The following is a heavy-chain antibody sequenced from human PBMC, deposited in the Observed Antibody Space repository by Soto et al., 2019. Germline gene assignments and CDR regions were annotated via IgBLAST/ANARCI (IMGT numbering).Heavy chain of an antibody. V-gene: IGHV3-9*01. CDR3: AKDRAAAASDDFDI. D-gene: IGHD6-13*01. Sequence: EVQLVESGGGLVQPGRSLRLSCAASGFTFDDYAMHWVRQAPGKGLEWVSGISWNSGRIGYADSVKGRFTISRDNAKNSLYLQMNSLRAEDTALYYCAKDRAAAASDDFDIWGQGTIVTVSS. CDR2: ISWNSGRI. CDR1: GFTFDDYA. J-gene: IGHJ3*02.